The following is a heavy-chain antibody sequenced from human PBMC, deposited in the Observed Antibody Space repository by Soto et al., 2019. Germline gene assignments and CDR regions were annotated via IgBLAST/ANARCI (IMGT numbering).Heavy chain of an antibody. J-gene: IGHJ4*02. CDR3: ARVRGGGSEYFFDY. CDR1: GYTFTRYN. CDR2: INPSGGTT. V-gene: IGHV1-46*01. D-gene: IGHD2-15*01. Sequence: ASVKVSCKASGYTFTRYNVHWVRQAPGQGLEWMAIINPSGGTTYYVQKFEGRVTLTTDTSTSTVYMELSSLRSDDTALYYCARVRGGGSEYFFDYWGQGTLVTVSS.